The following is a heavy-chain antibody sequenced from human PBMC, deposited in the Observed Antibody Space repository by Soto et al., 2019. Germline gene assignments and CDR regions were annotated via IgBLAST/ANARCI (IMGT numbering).Heavy chain of an antibody. J-gene: IGHJ6*02. V-gene: IGHV3-30*18. CDR3: AKDLHDFASFFFYGMDV. CDR2: IIYDGSKK. CDR1: GFRFSSSG. Sequence: QVQLVESGGGVVQPGKSLRLSCAASGFRFSSSGMHWVRQAPGKGLEWVAVIIYDGSKKEYADSVKGRFTVSRDNSKDRVYLQMNNLRPEDTGVYYCAKDLHDFASFFFYGMDVWGQGTSVTVSS. D-gene: IGHD2-21*02.